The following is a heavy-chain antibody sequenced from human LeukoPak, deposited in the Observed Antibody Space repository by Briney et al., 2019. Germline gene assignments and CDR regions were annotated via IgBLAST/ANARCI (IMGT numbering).Heavy chain of an antibody. CDR3: ARVRRVGATPFDY. CDR1: GYSISSGYY. J-gene: IGHJ4*02. CDR2: FYHSGST. Sequence: SETLSLTCTVSGYSISSGYYWGWIRQPPGKGLEWIGSFYHSGSTYYNPSLKSRVTMSLDTSKNQFSLKLSSVTASDTAVYYCARVRRVGATPFDYWGQGTLVTVSS. V-gene: IGHV4-38-2*02. D-gene: IGHD1-26*01.